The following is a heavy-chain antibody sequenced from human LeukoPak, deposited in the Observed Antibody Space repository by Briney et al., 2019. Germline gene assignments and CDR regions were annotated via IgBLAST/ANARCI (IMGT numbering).Heavy chain of an antibody. D-gene: IGHD4-17*01. Sequence: ASAKVSCKTSGYTFSTYGISWVRQAPGQGLEWMGWISGYNGNTNYAQKFQGRVTMTTDTSTSTAYMELRSLRSDDTAVYYCARDASVTTNDAFDMWGQGTMVTVSS. J-gene: IGHJ3*02. CDR2: ISGYNGNT. CDR3: ARDASVTTNDAFDM. V-gene: IGHV1-18*01. CDR1: GYTFSTYG.